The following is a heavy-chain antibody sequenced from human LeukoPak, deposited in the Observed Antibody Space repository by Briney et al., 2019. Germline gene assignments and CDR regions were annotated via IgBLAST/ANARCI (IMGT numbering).Heavy chain of an antibody. CDR3: AKDRETDSGWSFDY. V-gene: IGHV3-23*01. Sequence: GGSLRLSCAASRFTFSTYAMSWVRQAPGKGLEWVSGISASGSNTYYPDSVKGRFTISRDNSKNTPYLQMNSLRAEDTAVYYCAKDRETDSGWSFDYWGQGTLVTVSS. CDR1: RFTFSTYA. J-gene: IGHJ4*02. CDR2: ISASGSNT. D-gene: IGHD6-19*01.